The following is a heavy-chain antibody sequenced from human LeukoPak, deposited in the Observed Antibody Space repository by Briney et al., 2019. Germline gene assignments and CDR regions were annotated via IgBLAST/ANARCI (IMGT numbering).Heavy chain of an antibody. J-gene: IGHJ4*02. CDR2: INHSGST. CDR1: GGSFSGYY. Sequence: SETLSLTCAVYGGSFSGYYWSWIRQPPGKGLEWIGEINHSGSTNYNPSLKSRVNISVDTSKNQFTLKLSSVTAADTAVYYCARCIAVAGALDYWGQGTLVTVSS. CDR3: ARCIAVAGALDY. D-gene: IGHD6-19*01. V-gene: IGHV4-34*01.